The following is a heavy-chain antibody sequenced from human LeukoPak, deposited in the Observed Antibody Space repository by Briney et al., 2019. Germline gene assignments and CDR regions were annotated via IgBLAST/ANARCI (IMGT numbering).Heavy chain of an antibody. J-gene: IGHJ5*02. D-gene: IGHD1-26*01. CDR2: ISKSGSTI. CDR3: ARAPKFRLVGVSKGPFDP. V-gene: IGHV3-11*01. CDR1: GFPFSDYY. Sequence: GGSLRLSCAASGFPFSDYYMSWIRQAPGKGLEWISYISKSGSTIYYADSVKGRFTISRDNAKNSLYLQMNSLRAEDTAVYYCARAPKFRLVGVSKGPFDPWGQGTLVTVSS.